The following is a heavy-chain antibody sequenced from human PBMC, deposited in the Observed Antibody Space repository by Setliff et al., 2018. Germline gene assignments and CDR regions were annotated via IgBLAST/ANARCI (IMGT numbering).Heavy chain of an antibody. CDR2: VFPSGAT. D-gene: IGHD2-15*01. CDR1: GDSMSGAS. Sequence: PSETLSLTCTVPGDSMSGASIWSWIRQPPGKGLEFMGYVFPSGATKYDPSLKSRLTISVDTSKNQFSLKLTSVTAADTAVYFCAKGGTYRYFDYWGQGTLVTVSS. CDR3: AKGGTYRYFDY. V-gene: IGHV4-59*01. J-gene: IGHJ4*02.